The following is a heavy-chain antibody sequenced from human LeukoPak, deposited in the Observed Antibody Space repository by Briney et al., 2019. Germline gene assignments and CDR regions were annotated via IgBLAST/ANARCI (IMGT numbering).Heavy chain of an antibody. CDR2: IYPGDSDT. J-gene: IGHJ4*02. CDR3: AKEADYDFWGGYLYFFDY. D-gene: IGHD3-3*01. CDR1: GYSFTSYW. Sequence: GESLKISCKGSGYSFTSYWIGWVRQMPGKGLEWMGIIYPGDSDTRYSPSFQGQVTISADKSISTAYLQMNSLRAEDTAVYYCAKEADYDFWGGYLYFFDYWGQGTLVTVSS. V-gene: IGHV5-51*01.